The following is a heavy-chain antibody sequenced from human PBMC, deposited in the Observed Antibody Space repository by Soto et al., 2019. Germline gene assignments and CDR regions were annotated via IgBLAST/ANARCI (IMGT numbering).Heavy chain of an antibody. CDR3: ARSDGRY. V-gene: IGHV4-39*07. J-gene: IGHJ4*02. CDR2: IYYSGST. Sequence: SETLSLTCTVSGGSISSSSYYWGWIRQPPGKGLEWIGNIYYSGSTNYNPSLKSRVTISVDTSKNQFSLKLSSVTAADTAVYYCARSDGRYWGQGTLVTVSS. CDR1: GGSISSSSYY.